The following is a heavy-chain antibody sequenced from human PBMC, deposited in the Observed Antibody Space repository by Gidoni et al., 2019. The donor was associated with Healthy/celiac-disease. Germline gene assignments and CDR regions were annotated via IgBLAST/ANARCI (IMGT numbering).Heavy chain of an antibody. V-gene: IGHV4-34*01. Sequence: QVQLQQWGAGLLKPSETLSLTCAVYGGSFSGYYWSWIRQPPGKGLEWIGEINHSGSTNYNPSLKSRVTISVDTSKNQFSLKLSSVTAADTAVYYCARGSRQYSSSLFDPWGQGTLVTVSS. CDR2: INHSGST. D-gene: IGHD6-6*01. CDR1: GGSFSGYY. J-gene: IGHJ5*02. CDR3: ARGSRQYSSSLFDP.